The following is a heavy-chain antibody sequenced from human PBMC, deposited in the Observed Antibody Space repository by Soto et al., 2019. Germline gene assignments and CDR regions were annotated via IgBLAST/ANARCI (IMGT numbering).Heavy chain of an antibody. D-gene: IGHD3-22*01. V-gene: IGHV3-23*01. Sequence: GGSLRLSCAASGFAFNIYAMSWVRQAPGKGLEWVATIMSNGEGTYYPDSMKGRFTISRDNSKNTLYLQMNSLRAEDTAVYYCATYYYDSSGYSLDAFDIWGQGTMVTVSS. J-gene: IGHJ3*02. CDR1: GFAFNIYA. CDR3: ATYYYDSSGYSLDAFDI. CDR2: IMSNGEGT.